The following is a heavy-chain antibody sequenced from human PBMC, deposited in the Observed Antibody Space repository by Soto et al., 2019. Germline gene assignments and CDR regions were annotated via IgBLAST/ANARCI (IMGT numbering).Heavy chain of an antibody. CDR3: ARDRAVDWDFDL. Sequence: QVQVVQSGAEVKKPGASVKVSCKASGYTFTSCAIHWVRQAPGQRLEWMGWINTDNGNTKYSQRFQGRVTITRDTSASTAYMELSNLISEDTAVYYCARDRAVDWDFDLWGRGTLVTVSS. J-gene: IGHJ2*01. D-gene: IGHD6-19*01. CDR1: GYTFTSCA. CDR2: INTDNGNT. V-gene: IGHV1-3*04.